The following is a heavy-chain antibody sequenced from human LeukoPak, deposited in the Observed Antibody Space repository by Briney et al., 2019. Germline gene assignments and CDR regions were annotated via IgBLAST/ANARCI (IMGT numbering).Heavy chain of an antibody. CDR3: ARELGSGWYSNWFDP. V-gene: IGHV4-59*01. D-gene: IGHD6-19*01. CDR2: IYYSGST. CDR1: GGSISSYY. Sequence: SETLSHTCTVSGGSISSYYWSWIRQPPGKGLEWIGYIYYSGSTNYNPSLKSRVTISVDTSKNQFSLKLSSVTAADTAVYYCARELGSGWYSNWFDPWGQGTLVTVSS. J-gene: IGHJ5*02.